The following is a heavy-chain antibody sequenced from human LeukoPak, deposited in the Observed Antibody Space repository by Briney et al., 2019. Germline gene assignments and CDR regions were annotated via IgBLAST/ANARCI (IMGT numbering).Heavy chain of an antibody. V-gene: IGHV3-30*02. CDR1: GFTFSNYG. J-gene: IGHJ4*02. CDR3: AKDRGDFWSGVDFDY. D-gene: IGHD3-3*01. Sequence: GGSLRLSCAASGFTFSNYGMHWVRQAPGKGLEWVAFIRYDGTKTYHADSVMGRFTISRDNSNNTLYLQMNSLRAEDTAVYYCAKDRGDFWSGVDFDYWGQGTLVTVSS. CDR2: IRYDGTKT.